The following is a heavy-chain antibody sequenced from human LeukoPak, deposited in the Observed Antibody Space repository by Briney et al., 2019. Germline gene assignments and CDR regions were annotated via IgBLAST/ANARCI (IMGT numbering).Heavy chain of an antibody. CDR3: AREEDADRYPSGSGNYPYYYYYYGMDV. CDR1: GFTFSSYS. CDR2: ISSSSSYI. J-gene: IGHJ6*02. Sequence: GGSLRLSCAASGFTFSSYSMNWVRQARGKGLEWVSSISSSSSYIYYADSVKGRFTISRDNAKNSLYLQMNSLRAEDTAVYYCAREEDADRYPSGSGNYPYYYYYYGMDVWGQGTTVTVSS. V-gene: IGHV3-21*01. D-gene: IGHD3-10*01.